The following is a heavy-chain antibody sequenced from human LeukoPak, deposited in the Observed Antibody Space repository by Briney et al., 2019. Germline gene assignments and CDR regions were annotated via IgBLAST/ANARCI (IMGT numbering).Heavy chain of an antibody. Sequence: GESPKISCKGSGYSFTSYWIAWVRQMPGKGLEWMGIIYPGDSDTKYSPSFQGQVTISADTSISTTYLQWSSLRTSDSAMYYCASAVAAISWGQGTLVTVST. CDR2: IYPGDSDT. CDR3: ASAVAAIS. CDR1: GYSFTSYW. D-gene: IGHD5-12*01. V-gene: IGHV5-51*01. J-gene: IGHJ4*02.